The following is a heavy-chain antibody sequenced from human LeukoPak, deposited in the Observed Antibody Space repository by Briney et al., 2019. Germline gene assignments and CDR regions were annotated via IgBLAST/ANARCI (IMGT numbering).Heavy chain of an antibody. Sequence: SETLSLTCTVSGGSISSYYWSWIRQPPGKGLEWIGYIYYSGSTYYNPSLKSRVTISVDTSKNQFSLKLSSVTAADTAVYYCARDHYSYYGMDVWGQGTTVTVSS. CDR1: GGSISSYY. CDR2: IYYSGST. J-gene: IGHJ6*02. V-gene: IGHV4-59*12. CDR3: ARDHYSYYGMDV.